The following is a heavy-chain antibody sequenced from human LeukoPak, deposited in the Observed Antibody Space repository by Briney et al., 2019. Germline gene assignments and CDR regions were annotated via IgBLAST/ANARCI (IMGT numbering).Heavy chain of an antibody. CDR1: GYTFTGYY. J-gene: IGHJ4*02. CDR3: ARGGYYDFWSGYFTFDY. CDR2: INPNSGGT. V-gene: IGHV1-2*02. D-gene: IGHD3-3*01. Sequence: GASVKVSCKASGYTFTGYYMHWVRQAPRQGLEWMGWINPNSGGTNYAQKFQGRVTMSRDTSISTAYMELSRLRSDDTAVYYCARGGYYDFWSGYFTFDYWGQGTLVTVSS.